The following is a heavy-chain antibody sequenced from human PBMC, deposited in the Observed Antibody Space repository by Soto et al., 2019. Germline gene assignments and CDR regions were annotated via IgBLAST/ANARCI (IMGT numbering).Heavy chain of an antibody. Sequence: QVQLVQSGAEVKKPGASVRVSCRASGYTFTNYDINWVRQAIGQGLEWMGWMNPNSGHTGYAQSLQGRVTMTRNTSIHTGSMELSSMTSDDTAIYYCARATPVMGPSYDYFLATYDIDSWGQGTLVTVSS. CDR3: ARATPVMGPSYDYFLATYDIDS. D-gene: IGHD3-16*01. V-gene: IGHV1-8*01. CDR2: MNPNSGHT. J-gene: IGHJ4*02. CDR1: GYTFTNYD.